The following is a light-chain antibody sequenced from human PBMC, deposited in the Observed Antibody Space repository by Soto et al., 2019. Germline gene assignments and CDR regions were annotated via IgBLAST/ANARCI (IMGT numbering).Light chain of an antibody. CDR3: EQINTYCLT. CDR2: AAS. Sequence: DIQLTQSPSFLSASVGDRVTITCRASQGIINYLAWYQQKPGKAPKLLIYAASTLQSGVPSRFSGSGSGTEITLTNSSLQPEHFATYYCEQINTYCLTCGGGTEVDIK. V-gene: IGKV1-9*01. CDR1: QGIINY. J-gene: IGKJ4*01.